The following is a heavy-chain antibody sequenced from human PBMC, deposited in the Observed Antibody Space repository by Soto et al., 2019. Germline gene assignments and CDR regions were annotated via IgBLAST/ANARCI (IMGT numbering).Heavy chain of an antibody. Sequence: ASVKVSCKVSGYTLTELSMHWVRQAPGKGLEWMGGFDPEDGETIYAQKFQGRVTMTEDTSTDTAYMELSSLRPEDTAVYYCATTLVNYCSGGSCYFSFFDYWGQGTLVTVSS. CDR2: FDPEDGET. CDR1: GYTLTELS. CDR3: ATTLVNYCSGGSCYFSFFDY. V-gene: IGHV1-24*01. D-gene: IGHD2-15*01. J-gene: IGHJ4*02.